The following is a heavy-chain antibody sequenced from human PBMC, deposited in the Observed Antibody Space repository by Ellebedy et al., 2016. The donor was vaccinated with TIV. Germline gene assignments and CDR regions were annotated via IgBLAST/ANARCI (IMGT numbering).Heavy chain of an antibody. D-gene: IGHD2-15*01. V-gene: IGHV3-30*09. J-gene: IGHJ4*02. CDR2: VAKDGRDK. Sequence: GESLKISCAGSGFAFSKYPIHWVRQAPGKGLAWVAVVAKDGRDKRYADSLKGRFAISRDNSKNTVYLQMDSLRNEDTAVYSCARDPAAAAVYYFDSWGQGTLVTVSS. CDR3: ARDPAAAAVYYFDS. CDR1: GFAFSKYP.